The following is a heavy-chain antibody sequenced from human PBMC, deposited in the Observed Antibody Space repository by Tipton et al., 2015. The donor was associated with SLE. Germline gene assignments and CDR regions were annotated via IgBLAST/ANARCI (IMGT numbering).Heavy chain of an antibody. CDR1: GGSISSYY. CDR2: IHHTGNT. CDR3: ARFHDYYYYMDV. V-gene: IGHV4-59*01. J-gene: IGHJ6*03. Sequence: TLSLTCTVSGGSISSYYWSWIRQPPGKGLEWIGYIHHTGNTNYNPSLKSRVTISADTSKNHFSLKVRFVTAADTAVYYCARFHDYYYYMDVWGEGTTVTVSS.